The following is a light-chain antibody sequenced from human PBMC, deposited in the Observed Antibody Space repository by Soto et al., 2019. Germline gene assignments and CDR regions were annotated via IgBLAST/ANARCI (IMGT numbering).Light chain of an antibody. CDR2: EVS. J-gene: IGLJ2*01. V-gene: IGLV2-14*01. CDR1: SSDVGGYKY. Sequence: QSALTQPASVSGSPGQSITISCTGTSSDVGGYKYVSWYQQHPDKAPKLMIYEVSNRPSGVSNRFSGSKSGNTASLTISGLQAEDEADYYCSSYTRSSTLVVFGGGTKVTVL. CDR3: SSYTRSSTLVV.